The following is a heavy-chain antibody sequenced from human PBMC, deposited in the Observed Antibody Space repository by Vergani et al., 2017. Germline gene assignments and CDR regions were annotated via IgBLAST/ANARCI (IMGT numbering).Heavy chain of an antibody. D-gene: IGHD3-22*01. V-gene: IGHV3-15*01. CDR1: GFTFSNAW. CDR2: IKSKTDGGTT. Sequence: EVQLVESGGGLVKPGGSLRLSCAASGFTFSNAWMSWVRQAPGKGLEWVGRIKSKTDGGTTDYAAPVKGSFTISRDDSKNTLYLQMNSLKTEDTAVYYCTTDGYDSSGYYYVGAFDIWGQGTMVTVSS. J-gene: IGHJ3*02. CDR3: TTDGYDSSGYYYVGAFDI.